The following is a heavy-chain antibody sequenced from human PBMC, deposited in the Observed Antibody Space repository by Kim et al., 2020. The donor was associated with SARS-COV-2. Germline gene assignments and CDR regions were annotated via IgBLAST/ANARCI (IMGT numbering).Heavy chain of an antibody. V-gene: IGHV3-48*02. CDR1: GFTFSTYS. Sequence: GGSLRLSCAASGFTFSTYSMNWVRQAPGKGLEWVSYISSSSSTISYADSVKGRYTVSRDNAKNLLYLQMNSLRDEDTAVYYCAPVMGGITMFSWGQGTLV. J-gene: IGHJ5*02. D-gene: IGHD3-10*02. CDR3: APVMGGITMFS. CDR2: ISSSSSTI.